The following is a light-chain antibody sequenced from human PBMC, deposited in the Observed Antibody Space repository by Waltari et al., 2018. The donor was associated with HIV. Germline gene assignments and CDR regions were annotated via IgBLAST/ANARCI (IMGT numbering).Light chain of an antibody. V-gene: IGLV2-14*03. CDR2: EVD. J-gene: IGLJ2*01. CDR3: SSFTKDFTVI. CDR1: DSDFGYGNF. Sequence: SVVTQPASVSGFPGQSVTISCTGTDSDFGYGNFVSWYQQHPGKAPKVILFEVDSRASGVDDCFSGSKSGNTASLTISGLRTEDEANYYCSSFTKDFTVIFGGGTKVTIL.